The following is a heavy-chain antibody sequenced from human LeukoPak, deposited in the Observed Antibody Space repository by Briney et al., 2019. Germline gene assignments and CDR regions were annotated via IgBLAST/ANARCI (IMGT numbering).Heavy chain of an antibody. Sequence: SETLSLTCTVSGGSISSYYWSWIRQPAGKGLEWIGRIYTSGSTNYNPSLKSRVTMSVDTSKNQFSLKLSSVTAADTAVYYCARDRGDYDILTGYYIGLYYYGMDVWGQGTTVTVSS. CDR2: IYTSGST. V-gene: IGHV4-4*07. D-gene: IGHD3-9*01. J-gene: IGHJ6*02. CDR1: GGSISSYY. CDR3: ARDRGDYDILTGYYIGLYYYGMDV.